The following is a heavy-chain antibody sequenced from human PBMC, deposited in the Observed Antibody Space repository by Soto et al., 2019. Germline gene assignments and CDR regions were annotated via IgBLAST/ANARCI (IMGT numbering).Heavy chain of an antibody. D-gene: IGHD6-13*01. V-gene: IGHV3-23*01. Sequence: EVQLLESGGGLVQPGGSLRLSCAASGFTFSSYAMRWVRQAPGKGLEWVSAISGSGGSTYYADSVKGRFTISRDNSKYTLYLQMNSLRAEDTAVYYCANYPSSWYPPSYYCYLDVWGKGTTVTVSS. CDR1: GFTFSSYA. CDR3: ANYPSSWYPPSYYCYLDV. J-gene: IGHJ6*03. CDR2: ISGSGGST.